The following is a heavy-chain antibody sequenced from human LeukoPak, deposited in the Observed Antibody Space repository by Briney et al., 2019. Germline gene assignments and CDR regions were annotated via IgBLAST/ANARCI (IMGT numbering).Heavy chain of an antibody. CDR3: ARRLLEGGNSNYFDY. J-gene: IGHJ4*02. D-gene: IGHD4-23*01. CDR2: IYYSGST. V-gene: IGHV4-30-4*08. Sequence: SQTLSPTCTVSGGSISSGDYYWSWIRQPPGKGLEWIGYIYYSGSTYYNPSLKSRVTISVDTSKNQFSLKLSSVTAADTAVYYCARRLLEGGNSNYFDYWGQGTLVTVSS. CDR1: GGSISSGDYY.